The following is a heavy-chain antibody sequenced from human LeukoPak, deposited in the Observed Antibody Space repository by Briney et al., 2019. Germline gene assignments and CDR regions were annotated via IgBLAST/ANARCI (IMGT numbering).Heavy chain of an antibody. D-gene: IGHD2-2*01. J-gene: IGHJ6*03. Sequence: GGSLRLSCAASGFTFSSYAMSWVRQAPGKGLEWVAVVSDDENKKSDADFVKGRFTISRDNSNNTLYLQMNSLRGEDTAVYYCARGQLLLEGYFYYMDVWGEGTTVAVSS. V-gene: IGHV3-30-3*01. CDR3: ARGQLLLEGYFYYMDV. CDR2: VSDDENKK. CDR1: GFTFSSYA.